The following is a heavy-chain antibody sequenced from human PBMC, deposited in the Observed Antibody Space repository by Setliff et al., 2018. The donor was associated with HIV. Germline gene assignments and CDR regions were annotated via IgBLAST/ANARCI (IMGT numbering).Heavy chain of an antibody. CDR2: IHHTGYI. V-gene: IGHV4-34*01. J-gene: IGHJ4*02. CDR1: GGPSTDHY. CDR3: ARSLAGLMNYFDY. Sequence: PSETLSLTCAVYGGPSTDHYWNWIRQSPGMGLEWIAEIHHTGYINYNPSLRSRVSVSRDTSKNQFSLKLTSVTAADTAVYFCARSLAGLMNYFDYWGQGMLVTVSS. D-gene: IGHD6-19*01.